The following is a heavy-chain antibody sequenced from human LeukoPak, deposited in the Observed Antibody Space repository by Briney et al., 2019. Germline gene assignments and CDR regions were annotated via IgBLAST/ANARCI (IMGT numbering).Heavy chain of an antibody. CDR3: ARDYKYAFDN. D-gene: IGHD5-24*01. CDR1: GFTFSTFW. J-gene: IGHJ4*02. Sequence: PGGSLRLSCAASGFTFSTFWMSWVRQAPGKGLEWVANINQDGSEKYYVDSMKGRFTVSRDNAKNSLYLQMDSLRAEDTAVYYCARDYKYAFDNWGQGTLVTVSS. CDR2: INQDGSEK. V-gene: IGHV3-7*01.